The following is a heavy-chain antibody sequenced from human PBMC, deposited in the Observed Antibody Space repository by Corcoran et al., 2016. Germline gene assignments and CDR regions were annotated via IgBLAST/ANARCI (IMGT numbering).Heavy chain of an antibody. CDR1: GYTFTSYG. CDR3: ARFYYDSSGYYQGAWFDP. V-gene: IGHV1-18*01. J-gene: IGHJ5*02. D-gene: IGHD3-22*01. CDR2: ISAYNGNT. Sequence: QVQLVQSGAEVKKPGASVKVSCKASGYTFTSYGISWVRQAPGQGLEWMGWISAYNGNTNYAQKLQGRVTMTTDTSTSTGYMELRSLRSDDTAVYYCARFYYDSSGYYQGAWFDPWGQGTLVTVSS.